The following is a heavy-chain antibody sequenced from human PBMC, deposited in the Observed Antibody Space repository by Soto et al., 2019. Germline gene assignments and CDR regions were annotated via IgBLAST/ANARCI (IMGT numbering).Heavy chain of an antibody. J-gene: IGHJ6*01. CDR3: AKDVWRYDILTGSSIYHYGMGV. D-gene: IGHD3-9*01. V-gene: IGHV3-30*04. CDR1: GFTFSHYA. Sequence: GGSLRLSCAVSGFTFSHYAMHLGRQAPGKGLEGVATISYDGGNRHYADSVKGRFSISRDNSKNALYVLVKSLRHEDTTAYYCAKDVWRYDILTGSSIYHYGMGVWGQGTTV. CDR2: ISYDGGNR.